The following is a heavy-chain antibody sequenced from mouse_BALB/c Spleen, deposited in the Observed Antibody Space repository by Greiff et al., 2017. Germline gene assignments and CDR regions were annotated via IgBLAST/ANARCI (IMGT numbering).Heavy chain of an antibody. D-gene: IGHD2-4*01. Sequence: EVKLVESGGGLVRPGGSLKLSCAASEFTLGGYALSWVRQSPERRLEGVAEIISVGSYTYYPDTVTGRFPISRDNAKNTLYLEMSSLRSEDTAMYYCARVITTGYSFDYWGQGTTLTVSS. CDR1: EFTLGGYA. CDR3: ARVITTGYSFDY. V-gene: IGHV5-9-4*01. J-gene: IGHJ2*01. CDR2: IISVGSYT.